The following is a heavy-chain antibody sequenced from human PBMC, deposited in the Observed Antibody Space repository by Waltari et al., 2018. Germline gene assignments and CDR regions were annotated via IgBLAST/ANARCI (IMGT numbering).Heavy chain of an antibody. J-gene: IGHJ2*01. V-gene: IGHV3-74*01. CDR2: SNSDGSST. Sequence: EVQLVESGGGLVQPGGSLRLSCAASGFTYSMYWMHWVRQAPGKGLVWVSRSNSDGSSTSYADSVKGPFTISKDNAKNTVYLQMNSLRAEDTAIYYCARGARRTTVTTGWWYFDLWGRGTLVTVSS. D-gene: IGHD4-17*01. CDR3: ARGARRTTVTTGWWYFDL. CDR1: GFTYSMYW.